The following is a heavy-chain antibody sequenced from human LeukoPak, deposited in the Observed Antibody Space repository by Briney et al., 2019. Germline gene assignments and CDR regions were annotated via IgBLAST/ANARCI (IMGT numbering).Heavy chain of an antibody. Sequence: ASVKVSCKASGYTFTSYGISWVRQAPGQGLEWMGWISAYNGNTNYAQKLQGRVTMTTDTSTSTAYMELSSLRSEDTAVYYCARAQAQAYASGSYYIPVISGSDYWGQGTLVTVSS. CDR1: GYTFTSYG. J-gene: IGHJ4*02. CDR3: ARAQAQAYASGSYYIPVISGSDY. D-gene: IGHD3-10*01. CDR2: ISAYNGNT. V-gene: IGHV1-18*01.